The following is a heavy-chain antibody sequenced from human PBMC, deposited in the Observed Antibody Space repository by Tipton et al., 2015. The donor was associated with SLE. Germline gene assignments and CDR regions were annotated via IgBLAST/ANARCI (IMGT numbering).Heavy chain of an antibody. CDR2: IHAGGAGT. CDR1: GFTFSDYA. J-gene: IGHJ4*02. CDR3: AKVWGTFREYTAYYFDF. D-gene: IGHD3-10*01. V-gene: IGHV3-23*01. Sequence: SLRLSCAASGFTFSDYAMSWVRQAPGKGLEWVSLIHAGGAGTYYADSVKGRFTISRDNSKSTLYLQMNSLRAEDTAVYYCAKVWGTFREYTAYYFDFWGQGTLVSVSS.